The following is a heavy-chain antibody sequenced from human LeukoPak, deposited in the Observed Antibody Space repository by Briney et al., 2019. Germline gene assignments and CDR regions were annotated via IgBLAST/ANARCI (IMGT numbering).Heavy chain of an antibody. CDR2: IYDSGST. CDR1: GGSIRSSYYY. J-gene: IGHJ3*02. CDR3: ARARGYSYGYGAFDI. V-gene: IGHV4-39*01. D-gene: IGHD5-18*01. Sequence: SETLSLTCTVSGGSIRSSYYYWGWIRQPPGKGLEWIGSIYDSGSTYYNPSLKSRVTISVDTSKNQFSLKLSSVTAADTAVYYCARARGYSYGYGAFDIWGQGTMVTVSS.